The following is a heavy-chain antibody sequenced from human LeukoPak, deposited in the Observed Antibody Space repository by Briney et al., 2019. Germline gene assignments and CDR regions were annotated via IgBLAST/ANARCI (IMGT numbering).Heavy chain of an antibody. V-gene: IGHV3-74*01. Sequence: PGGSLRLSCAGSGFTFSNYWIHWVRQVPGKGLLWVSRIDSVGNRIVYADFVKGRFTISRDNAKNTVYLQMNSLRAEDTAVYYCVADSENRSGGDYWGQGTLVTVSS. CDR2: IDSVGNRI. J-gene: IGHJ4*02. D-gene: IGHD1-14*01. CDR1: GFTFSNYW. CDR3: VADSENRSGGDY.